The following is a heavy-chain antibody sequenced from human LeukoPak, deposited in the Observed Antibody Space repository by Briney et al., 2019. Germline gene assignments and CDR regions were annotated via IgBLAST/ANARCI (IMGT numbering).Heavy chain of an antibody. CDR3: ARHSRSGYSGYENAFDI. J-gene: IGHJ3*02. CDR1: GGSITSHY. Sequence: SETLSLTCTVSGGSITSHYWSWIRQPPGKGLEWIGSIYYSGSTYYNPSLKSRVTISVDTSKNQFSLKLSSVTAADTAVYYCARHSRSGYSGYENAFDIWGQGTMVTVSS. CDR2: IYYSGST. D-gene: IGHD5-12*01. V-gene: IGHV4-59*05.